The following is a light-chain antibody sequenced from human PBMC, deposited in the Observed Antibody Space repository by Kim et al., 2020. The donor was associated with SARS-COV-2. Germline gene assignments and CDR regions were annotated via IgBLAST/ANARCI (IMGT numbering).Light chain of an antibody. V-gene: IGLV3-19*01. Sequence: VALGQTVTITSKGDSLRSYYASWYQQKPGQAPVLVIYGKNNRPSGIPDRFSGSSSGNTASLTITGAQAEDEADYYCNSRDSSGNVVFGGGTQLTVL. CDR1: SLRSYY. CDR3: NSRDSSGNVV. J-gene: IGLJ2*01. CDR2: GKN.